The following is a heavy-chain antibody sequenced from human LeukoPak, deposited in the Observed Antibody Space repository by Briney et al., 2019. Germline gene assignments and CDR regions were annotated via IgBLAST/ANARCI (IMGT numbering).Heavy chain of an antibody. CDR2: IYYSGST. D-gene: IGHD3-10*01. CDR1: GGSISSSSYY. J-gene: IGHJ6*02. Sequence: PSGTLSLTCTVSGGSISSSSYYWGWIRQPPGKGLEWIGSIYYSGSTYYNPSLKSRVTISVDTSKNQFSLKLSSVTAADTAVYYCARRSGYYGSGSYSDYYGMDVWGQGTTVTVSS. V-gene: IGHV4-39*01. CDR3: ARRSGYYGSGSYSDYYGMDV.